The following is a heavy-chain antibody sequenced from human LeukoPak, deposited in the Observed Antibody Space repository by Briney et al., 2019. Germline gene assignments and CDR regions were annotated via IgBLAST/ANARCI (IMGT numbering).Heavy chain of an antibody. D-gene: IGHD3-22*01. J-gene: IGHJ4*02. V-gene: IGHV3-23*01. Sequence: PGGSLRLSCAASGFTFSSYGMSWVRQAPGKGLEWVSAISGSGGSTYYADSVKGRFTISRGNSKNTLYLQMNSLRAEDTAVYYCAKDMRITMILMVKAPTEFDYWGQGTLVTVSS. CDR3: AKDMRITMILMVKAPTEFDY. CDR2: ISGSGGST. CDR1: GFTFSSYG.